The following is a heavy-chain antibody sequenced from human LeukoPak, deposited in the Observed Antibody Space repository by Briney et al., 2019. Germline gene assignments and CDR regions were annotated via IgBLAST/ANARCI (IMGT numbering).Heavy chain of an antibody. CDR1: GGSISSGGYS. D-gene: IGHD4-17*01. V-gene: IGHV4-30-2*01. J-gene: IGHJ4*02. Sequence: SETLSLTCAVSGGSISSGGYSWSWIRQPPGKGLEWIGYIYHSGSTYYNPSLKSRVTISVDRSKNQFSLKLSSVTAADTAVYYCARGEDPTDYAFDCWGQGTLVTVSS. CDR2: IYHSGST. CDR3: ARGEDPTDYAFDC.